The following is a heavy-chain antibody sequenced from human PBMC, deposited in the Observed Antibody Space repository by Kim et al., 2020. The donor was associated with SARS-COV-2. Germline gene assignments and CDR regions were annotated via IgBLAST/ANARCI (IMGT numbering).Heavy chain of an antibody. J-gene: IGHJ6*03. CDR1: GYTFTSYD. D-gene: IGHD6-13*01. CDR2: MNPNSGNT. V-gene: IGHV1-8*01. CDR3: ARLGWGYSSSWFGYYYYMDV. Sequence: ASVKVSCKASGYTFTSYDINWVRQATGQGLEWMGWMNPNSGNTGYAQKFQGRVTMTRNTSISTADMELSSLRSEDTAVYYCARLGWGYSSSWFGYYYYMDVWGKGTTVTVSS.